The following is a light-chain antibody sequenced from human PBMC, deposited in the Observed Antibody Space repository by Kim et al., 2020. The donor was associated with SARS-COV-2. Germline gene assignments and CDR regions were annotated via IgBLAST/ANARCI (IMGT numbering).Light chain of an antibody. CDR3: QRTDSFPL. J-gene: IGKJ4*01. CDR1: HGIGSY. V-gene: IGKV1-12*01. CDR2: AAS. Sequence: SAYVGDIATITCRASHGIGSYLAWYQQKPGKALKLQIHAASTLKDGIPSRFSGGGSGKDFTLTISSLQPEDFATYFCQRTDSFPLFGGGTKLDIK.